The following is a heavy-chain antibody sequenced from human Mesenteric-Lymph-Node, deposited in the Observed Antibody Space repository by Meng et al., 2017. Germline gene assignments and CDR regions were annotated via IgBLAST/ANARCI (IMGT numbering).Heavy chain of an antibody. D-gene: IGHD6-13*01. CDR2: ISSSSYI. CDR1: GFTFSSYS. Sequence: GESLKISCAASGFTFSSYSMNWVRQAPGKGLEWVSSISSSSYIYYADSVKGRFTISRDNAKNSLYLQMNSLRAEDTAVYYCAREAEYSSSWYGFDYWGQGTLVTVSS. CDR3: AREAEYSSSWYGFDY. J-gene: IGHJ4*02. V-gene: IGHV3-21*01.